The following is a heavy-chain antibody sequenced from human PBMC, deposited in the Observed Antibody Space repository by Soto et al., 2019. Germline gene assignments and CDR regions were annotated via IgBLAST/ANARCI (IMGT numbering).Heavy chain of an antibody. J-gene: IGHJ4*02. D-gene: IGHD1-1*01. CDR1: GFTFDAYG. CDR2: VWSNGNLK. CDR3: ARIQLDTIMALDY. V-gene: IGHV3-33*01. Sequence: QVQLVESGGGVVQPGGSLRLSCAASGFTFDAYGFHWVRQAPGKGLEWVAVVWSNGNLKYYADSVKGRFTISRDSSKSALNLQMNSLRADDSAVYYCARIQLDTIMALDYWGQGTVVTVSS.